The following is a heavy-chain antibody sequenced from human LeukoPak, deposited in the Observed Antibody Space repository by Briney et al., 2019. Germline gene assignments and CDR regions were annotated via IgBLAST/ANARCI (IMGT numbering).Heavy chain of an antibody. D-gene: IGHD2/OR15-2a*01. CDR3: ARDVYGSFDY. J-gene: IGHJ4*02. CDR2: IKQDGSEK. CDR1: GFTVSSNY. V-gene: IGHV3-7*01. Sequence: GGSLRLSCAASGFTVSSNYMSWVRQAPGKGLEWVANIKQDGSEKYYVDSVKGRFTISRDNAKNSLYLQMNSLRAEDTAVYYCARDVYGSFDYWGQGTLVTVSS.